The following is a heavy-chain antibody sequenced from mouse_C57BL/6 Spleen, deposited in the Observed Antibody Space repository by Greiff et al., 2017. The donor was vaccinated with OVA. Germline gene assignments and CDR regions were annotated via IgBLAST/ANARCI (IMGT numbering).Heavy chain of an antibody. CDR2: IWRGGST. J-gene: IGHJ4*01. V-gene: IGHV2-5*01. Sequence: QVQLKESGPGLVQPSQSLSITCTVSGFSLTSYGVHWVRQSPGKGLEWLGVIWRGGSTDYNAAFMSRLSITKDNSKSQVFFKMNSLQADDTAIYYCATSMITPDHSYYYAMDYWGQGTSVTVSS. CDR1: GFSLTSYG. D-gene: IGHD2-4*01. CDR3: ATSMITPDHSYYYAMDY.